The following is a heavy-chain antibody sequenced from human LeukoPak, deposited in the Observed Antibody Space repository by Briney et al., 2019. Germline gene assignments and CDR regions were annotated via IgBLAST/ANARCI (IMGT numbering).Heavy chain of an antibody. CDR2: IYYSGTT. Sequence: SETLSLTCAVSGGSISSGYFWAWIRQPPGKGLEWIGYIYYSGTTTYNPSLESRVTISLDTSRKQFSLKLSSVTAADTAVYYCARDSRGGGPDFDYWGQGTLVTVSS. CDR1: GGSISSGYF. J-gene: IGHJ4*02. CDR3: ARDSRGGGPDFDY. D-gene: IGHD3-16*01. V-gene: IGHV4-61*01.